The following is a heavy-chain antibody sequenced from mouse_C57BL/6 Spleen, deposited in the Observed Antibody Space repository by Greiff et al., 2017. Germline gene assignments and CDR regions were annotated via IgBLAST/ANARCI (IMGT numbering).Heavy chain of an antibody. CDR3: ARFYYGRGFAY. D-gene: IGHD1-2*01. Sequence: QVQLQQPGAELVKPGASVKMSCKASGYTFTSYWITWVKQRPGHGLEWIGNINPSNGGTNYNEKFKSKATLTVDKSSSTAYMQLSSLTSEDAAVYYCARFYYGRGFAYWGQGTLVTVSA. J-gene: IGHJ3*01. CDR1: GYTFTSYW. V-gene: IGHV1-53*01. CDR2: INPSNGGT.